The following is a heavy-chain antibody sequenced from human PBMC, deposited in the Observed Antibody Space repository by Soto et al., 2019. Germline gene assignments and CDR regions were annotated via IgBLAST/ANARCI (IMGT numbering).Heavy chain of an antibody. CDR3: ARDRLIAVAGMSRYYYFYGMDV. CDR2: IYSGGST. J-gene: IGHJ6*02. CDR1: GFTVSSNY. D-gene: IGHD6-19*01. V-gene: IGHV3-53*01. Sequence: GGSLRLSCAASGFTVSSNYMSWVRQAPGKGLEWVSVIYSGGSTYYADSVKGRFTISRGNSKNTLYLQMNSLRAEDTAVYYCARDRLIAVAGMSRYYYFYGMDVWGQGTTVTVSS.